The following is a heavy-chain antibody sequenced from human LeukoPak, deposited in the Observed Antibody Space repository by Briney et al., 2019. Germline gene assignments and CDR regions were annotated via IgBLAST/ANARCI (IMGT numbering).Heavy chain of an antibody. D-gene: IGHD4-11*01. J-gene: IGHJ4*02. V-gene: IGHV4-61*05. Sequence: SETLSLTCTVSGGSISSSSYYWGWIRQPPGKGLEWIGYIYYSGSTNYNPSLKSRVTISVDTSKNQFSLKLSSVTAADAAVYYCARLLLDRTHMTTVTTRRDFDYWGQGTLVTVSS. CDR3: ARLLLDRTHMTTVTTRRDFDY. CDR2: IYYSGST. CDR1: GGSISSSSYY.